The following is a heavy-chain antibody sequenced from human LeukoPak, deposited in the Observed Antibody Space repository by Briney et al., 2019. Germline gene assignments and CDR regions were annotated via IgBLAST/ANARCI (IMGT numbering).Heavy chain of an antibody. CDR2: INSDGRST. J-gene: IGHJ4*02. CDR3: ARGFGGSSSLGY. Sequence: PGGSLRLSCSASGFTFSSYWMHWVRQAPGKGLVWVSRINSDGRSTSYADSVKGRFTISRDNAKNTLYLQMNSLRAEDTAVYYCARGFGGSSSLGYWGQGTLVTVSS. V-gene: IGHV3-74*01. D-gene: IGHD6-6*01. CDR1: GFTFSSYW.